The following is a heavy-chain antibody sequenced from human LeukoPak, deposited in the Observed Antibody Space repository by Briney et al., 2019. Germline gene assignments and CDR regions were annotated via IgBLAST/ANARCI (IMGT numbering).Heavy chain of an antibody. V-gene: IGHV3-23*01. CDR1: GFTFSSYA. Sequence: GGSLRLSCAASGFTFSSYAMSWVRQAPGKGLEWVSAISGSGGSTYYADSVKGRFTISRDNSKNTLYLQMNSLRAEDTAVYYCAKDLRIAEAGTGFDYWGQGTLVTVSS. CDR2: ISGSGGST. D-gene: IGHD6-13*01. CDR3: AKDLRIAEAGTGFDY. J-gene: IGHJ4*02.